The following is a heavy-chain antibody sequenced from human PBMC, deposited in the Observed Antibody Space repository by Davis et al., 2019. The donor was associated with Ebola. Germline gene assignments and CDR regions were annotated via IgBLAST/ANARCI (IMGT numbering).Heavy chain of an antibody. CDR2: TSGKGTST. Sequence: GGSLRPSCVASGFTSSNYAMSWVRQAPGKGMEWVAGTSGKGTSTDYADSVKGRFTVSRDNSKNTLYLQMNSLRAEDTAVYYCAKEGAGSGGWGPAGYWGQGTLVTVSS. CDR3: AKEGAGSGGWGPAGY. CDR1: GFTSSNYA. V-gene: IGHV3-23*01. D-gene: IGHD6-19*01. J-gene: IGHJ4*02.